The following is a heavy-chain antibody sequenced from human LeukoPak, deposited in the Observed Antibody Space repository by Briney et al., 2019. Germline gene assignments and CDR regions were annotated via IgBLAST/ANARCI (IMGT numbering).Heavy chain of an antibody. CDR3: ARGSLRDPSRDGYNFDY. D-gene: IGHD5-24*01. CDR1: GGTFSSYA. J-gene: IGHJ4*02. Sequence: ASVKVSCKASGGTFSSYAISWVRQAPGQGLEWMGGIIPIFGTANYAQKFQGRVTITADESTSTAYMELSSLRSEDTAVYYCARGSLRDPSRDGYNFDYWGQGTLVTVSS. CDR2: IIPIFGTA. V-gene: IGHV1-69*13.